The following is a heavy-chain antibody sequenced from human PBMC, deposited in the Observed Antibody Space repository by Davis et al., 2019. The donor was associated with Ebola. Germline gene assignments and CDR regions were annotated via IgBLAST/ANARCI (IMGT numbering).Heavy chain of an antibody. D-gene: IGHD3-10*01. V-gene: IGHV3-30*02. Sequence: PGGSLRLSCAASGFSFSAYGMHWVRQAPGKGLEWVALIWYDGSKKYYADSVKGRFTISRDNSKNTLYLQMNSLRAEDTAVYYCAKASLRGSDYWGQGTLVTVSS. J-gene: IGHJ4*02. CDR1: GFSFSAYG. CDR2: IWYDGSKK. CDR3: AKASLRGSDY.